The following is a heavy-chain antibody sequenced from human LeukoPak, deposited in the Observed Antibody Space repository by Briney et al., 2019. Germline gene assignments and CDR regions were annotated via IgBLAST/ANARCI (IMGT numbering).Heavy chain of an antibody. D-gene: IGHD1-1*01. CDR1: GYSFTSYW. CDR2: IYPGDSDT. V-gene: IGHV5-51*01. Sequence: GESLKISCKGSGYSFTSYWIGWVRQMPGKGLEGMGIIYPGDSDTRYSPSFQGQLSIFANNTINTAYYLQISLKASDTAMYYCARLPMERAFDIWGQGTMVTVSS. CDR3: ARLPMERAFDI. J-gene: IGHJ3*02.